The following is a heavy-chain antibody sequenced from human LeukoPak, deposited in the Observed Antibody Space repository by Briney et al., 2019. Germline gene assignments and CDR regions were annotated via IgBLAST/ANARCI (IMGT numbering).Heavy chain of an antibody. Sequence: GGSLRLSCAASGVTVSSNYMSCVRQAPGKGLEWVAVIYSGGSTYYADSVKGRFTISRDNSKNTLYLQMNSLRAEDTSVFLCARGMGYSYGHEWGQGTLVTVSS. CDR1: GVTVSSNY. CDR2: IYSGGST. D-gene: IGHD5-18*01. CDR3: ARGMGYSYGHE. V-gene: IGHV3-53*01. J-gene: IGHJ4*02.